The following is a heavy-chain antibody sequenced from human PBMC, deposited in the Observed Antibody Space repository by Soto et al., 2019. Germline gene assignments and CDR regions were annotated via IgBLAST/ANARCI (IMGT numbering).Heavy chain of an antibody. CDR3: ARALEYCSSTSCPTSDAFDT. D-gene: IGHD2-2*01. CDR2: INPSGGST. CDR1: GYTFTIYY. J-gene: IGHJ3*02. V-gene: IGHV1-46*03. Sequence: ASVKVSCKASGYTFTIYYMHWVRQAPGQGLEWMGIINPSGGSTSYAQKFQGRVTMTRDTSTSTVYMELSSLRSEDTAVYYCARALEYCSSTSCPTSDAFDTWGQGTMVTVSS.